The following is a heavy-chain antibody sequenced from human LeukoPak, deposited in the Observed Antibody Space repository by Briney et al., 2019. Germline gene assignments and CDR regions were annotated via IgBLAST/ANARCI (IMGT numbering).Heavy chain of an antibody. CDR2: INHSGST. Sequence: SETLSLTCAVYGGSFSGYYWSWIRQPPGKGLEWIGEINHSGSTNYNPSLKSRVTISVDTSKNQFSLKLSSVTAADTAVYYCARGRGQWLVGRCFDYWGQGTLVTVSS. J-gene: IGHJ4*02. V-gene: IGHV4-34*01. D-gene: IGHD6-19*01. CDR1: GGSFSGYY. CDR3: ARGRGQWLVGRCFDY.